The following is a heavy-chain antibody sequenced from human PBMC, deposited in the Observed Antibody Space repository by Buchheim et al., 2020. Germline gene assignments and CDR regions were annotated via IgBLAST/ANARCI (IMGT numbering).Heavy chain of an antibody. J-gene: IGHJ6*02. V-gene: IGHV3-49*03. D-gene: IGHD1-26*01. CDR2: ILSKAYGGTT. CDR1: GFTFGDYA. Sequence: EVQLVESGGGLVQPGRSLRLSCTGSGFTFGDYAVSWFRQAPGKGLEWVGFILSKAYGGTTEFAASVRGRFTISRDDSNSIAYLQMNSLKTEDTAVYYCNSPGYSTSHLFGYYYGLDVWGQGTT. CDR3: NSPGYSTSHLFGYYYGLDV.